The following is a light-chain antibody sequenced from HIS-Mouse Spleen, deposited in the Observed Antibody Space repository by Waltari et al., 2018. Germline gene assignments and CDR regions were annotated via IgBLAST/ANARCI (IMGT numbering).Light chain of an antibody. Sequence: EIVLTQSPDFQSVTPKEKVTITCRASQSIGSSLHWYQQKPDQSPKLLIKYASQSFSGVPSRFSGSGSGTEFTLTISSLQPEDFATYYCQQLNSYPPTFGQGTKVEIK. CDR2: YAS. CDR1: QSIGSS. CDR3: QQLNSYPPT. J-gene: IGKJ1*01. V-gene: IGKV6-21*01.